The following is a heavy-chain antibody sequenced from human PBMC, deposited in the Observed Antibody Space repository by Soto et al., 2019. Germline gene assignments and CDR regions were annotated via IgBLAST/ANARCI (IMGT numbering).Heavy chain of an antibody. CDR2: ISAYNGNT. D-gene: IGHD5-12*01. V-gene: IGHV1-18*01. J-gene: IGHJ5*02. Sequence: GASVKVSCKASGYTFTSYGISWVRQAPGQGLEWMGWISAYNGNTNYAQKLQGRVTMTTDTSTSTAYMELRSLRSDDTAVYYCARDRLKEWLRSSGQNWFDPWGQGTLITVSS. CDR3: ARDRLKEWLRSSGQNWFDP. CDR1: GYTFTSYG.